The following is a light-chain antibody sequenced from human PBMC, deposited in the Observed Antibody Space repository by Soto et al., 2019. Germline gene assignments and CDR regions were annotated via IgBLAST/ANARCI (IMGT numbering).Light chain of an antibody. Sequence: EIVMTQSPATLYVSPGDRATLSCRASQSVSSNLAWYQQNPGQAPRLLIYGASTRATGIPARFSGSGSGTEFTLTISSLQSEDFAVYYCQQYNNWPQTFGQGTKVDIK. V-gene: IGKV3-15*01. CDR1: QSVSSN. J-gene: IGKJ1*01. CDR2: GAS. CDR3: QQYNNWPQT.